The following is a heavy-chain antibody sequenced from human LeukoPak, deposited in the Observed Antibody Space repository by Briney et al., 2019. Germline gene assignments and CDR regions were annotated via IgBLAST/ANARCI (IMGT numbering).Heavy chain of an antibody. CDR3: ARVQGLAAPDYDY. J-gene: IGHJ4*02. D-gene: IGHD6-6*01. CDR2: INPNSGGT. Sequence: ASVKVSCKASGYTFTGYYMHWVRQAPGQGLEWMGWINPNSGGTNYAQKFQGRVTMTRDMSISTAYMELSRLRSDDTAVYYCARVQGLAAPDYDYWGQGTLVTVSS. V-gene: IGHV1-2*02. CDR1: GYTFTGYY.